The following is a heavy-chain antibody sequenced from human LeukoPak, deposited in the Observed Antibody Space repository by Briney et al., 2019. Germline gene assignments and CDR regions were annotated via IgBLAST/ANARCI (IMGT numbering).Heavy chain of an antibody. Sequence: GGSLRLSCAASGFTFSSYGMSWVRQAPGKGLEWVAIISYDGSNKFYADSVKGRFTISRDNSKNTLYLQMNSLTAEDTAVYYCAKFQGGYNVGDAFDMWGQGTMVTVSS. J-gene: IGHJ3*02. V-gene: IGHV3-30*18. CDR1: GFTFSSYG. CDR3: AKFQGGYNVGDAFDM. D-gene: IGHD5-24*01. CDR2: ISYDGSNK.